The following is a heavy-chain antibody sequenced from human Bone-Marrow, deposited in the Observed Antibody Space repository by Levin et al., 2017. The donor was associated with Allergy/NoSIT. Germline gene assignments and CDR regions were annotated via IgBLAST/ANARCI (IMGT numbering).Heavy chain of an antibody. CDR3: ATTGTSSPDFDY. CDR2: ISTSGGTT. J-gene: IGHJ4*02. V-gene: IGHV3-23*01. CDR1: GFTFSNYV. D-gene: IGHD1-14*01. Sequence: PGESLKISCAASGFTFSNYVISWVRQAPGKGLEWVSAISTSGGTTYYADSVKGRFTISRDNSKNTLNLQMNSLRVEDTAVYYCATTGTSSPDFDYWGQGTQVTVSS.